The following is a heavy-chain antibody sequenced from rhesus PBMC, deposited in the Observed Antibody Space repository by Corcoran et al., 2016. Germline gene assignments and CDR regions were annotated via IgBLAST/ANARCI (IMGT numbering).Heavy chain of an antibody. CDR3: ARYSMDRFDV. Sequence: QVQLQESGPGLVKPLETLSLTCAVSGGSISRTHWSWLRQATGKGLEWIGYIQGSGSSTNYNPSLKRRVTLSVDTSKNPLSLKLSSVTAADTAVYYCARYSMDRFDVWGPGVLVTVSS. CDR2: IQGSGSST. V-gene: IGHV4S11*01. CDR1: GGSISRTH. J-gene: IGHJ5-1*01. D-gene: IGHD4-23*01.